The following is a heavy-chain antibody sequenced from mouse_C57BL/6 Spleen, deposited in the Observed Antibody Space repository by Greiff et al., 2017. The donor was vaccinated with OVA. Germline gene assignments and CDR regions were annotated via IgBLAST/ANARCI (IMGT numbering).Heavy chain of an antibody. CDR1: GFSLTSYG. CDR3: ARDYGSHYYAMDY. Sequence: VKLMESGPGLVQPSQSLSITCTVSGFSLTSYGVHWVRQSPGKGLEWLGVIWSGGSTDYNAAFISRLSISKDNSKSQVFFKMNSLQADDTAIYYCARDYGSHYYAMDYWGQGTSVTVSS. D-gene: IGHD1-1*01. CDR2: IWSGGST. J-gene: IGHJ4*01. V-gene: IGHV2-2*01.